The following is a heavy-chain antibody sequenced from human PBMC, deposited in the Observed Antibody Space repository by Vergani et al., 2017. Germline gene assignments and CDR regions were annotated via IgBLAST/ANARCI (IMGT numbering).Heavy chain of an antibody. J-gene: IGHJ3*02. CDR2: ISGSGGST. CDR1: GFTFSSYA. D-gene: IGHD5-12*01. CDR3: ANVPSHIPFYSGYEEDAFDI. V-gene: IGHV3-23*01. Sequence: EVQLLESGGGLVQPGGSLRLSCAASGFTFSSYAMSWVRQAPGKGLAWVSAISGSGGSTYYADSVKGRFTISRDNSKNTLYLQMNSLRAEDTAVYYCANVPSHIPFYSGYEEDAFDIWGQGTMVTVSS.